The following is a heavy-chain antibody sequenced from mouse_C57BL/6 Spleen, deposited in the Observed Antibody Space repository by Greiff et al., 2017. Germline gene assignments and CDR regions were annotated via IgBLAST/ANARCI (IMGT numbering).Heavy chain of an antibody. J-gene: IGHJ4*01. CDR3: ARGGSNYAMDY. Sequence: EVHLVESGGGLVKPGGSLKLSCAASGFTFSSYAMSWVRQTPEKRLEWVATISDGGSYTYYPDNVKGRFTISRDNAKNNLYLQMSHLKSEDTAMYYCARGGSNYAMDYWGQGTSVTVSS. CDR1: GFTFSSYA. CDR2: ISDGGSYT. V-gene: IGHV5-4*01. D-gene: IGHD1-1*01.